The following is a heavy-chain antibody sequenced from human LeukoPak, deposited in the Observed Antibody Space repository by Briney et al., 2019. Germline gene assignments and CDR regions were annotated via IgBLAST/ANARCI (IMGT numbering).Heavy chain of an antibody. CDR2: IYTSGST. CDR1: GGSISSGSYY. CDR3: AREGDYLNRGWFDP. D-gene: IGHD4-17*01. J-gene: IGHJ5*02. Sequence: SQTLSLTCTVSGGSISSGSYYWSWIRQPAGKGLEWIGRIYTSGSTNYNPSLKSRVTMSVDTSKNQFSLKLSSVTAADTAVYYCAREGDYLNRGWFDPWGQGTLVTVSS. V-gene: IGHV4-61*02.